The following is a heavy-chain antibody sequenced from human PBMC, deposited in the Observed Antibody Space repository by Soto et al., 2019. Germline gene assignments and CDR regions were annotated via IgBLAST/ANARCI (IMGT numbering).Heavy chain of an antibody. CDR2: ISFSDGGT. Sequence: EEQLLESGGGLIQPGGYLRLACAASGFTFSSYAMTWVRQAPGKGLEWVSSISFSDGGTYYADSVKGRLTISRDNSKNTLFLQMNSLRVEDTAVYYCVKDDSILGRRYFDLWGRGTLVTVSS. CDR1: GFTFSSYA. J-gene: IGHJ2*01. D-gene: IGHD3-9*01. V-gene: IGHV3-23*01. CDR3: VKDDSILGRRYFDL.